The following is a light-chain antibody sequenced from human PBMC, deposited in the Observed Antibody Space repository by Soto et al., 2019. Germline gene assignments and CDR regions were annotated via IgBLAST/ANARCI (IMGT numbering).Light chain of an antibody. CDR1: QTVSSNY. V-gene: IGKV3-20*01. CDR3: QQYTGPPTT. CDR2: GAS. Sequence: EIILTQSPDTQSLSPGQRDTLSCRASQTVSSNYLAWCQQRPGQAPRLLIYGASTRAAGIPDRFSGSGSGTDFTLTITRLEPEDSAVYFCQQYTGPPTTFGQGTRLEIK. J-gene: IGKJ5*01.